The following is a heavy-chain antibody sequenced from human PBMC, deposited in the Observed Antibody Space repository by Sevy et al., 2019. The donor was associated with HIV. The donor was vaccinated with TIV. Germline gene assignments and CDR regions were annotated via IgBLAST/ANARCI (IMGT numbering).Heavy chain of an antibody. CDR3: ARDFRSFYNYFDY. D-gene: IGHD6-13*01. J-gene: IGHJ4*02. V-gene: IGHV4-38-2*02. CDR2: VYRSGNT. CDR1: GDSISSGLY. Sequence: SETLSLTCDVSGDSISSGLYWGWIRQSPGKGLEWIGSVYRSGNTNDNASFKSRTTISVDTSKNQFSLKLKSVTAADTGLYYCARDFRSFYNYFDYWGQGILVTVSS.